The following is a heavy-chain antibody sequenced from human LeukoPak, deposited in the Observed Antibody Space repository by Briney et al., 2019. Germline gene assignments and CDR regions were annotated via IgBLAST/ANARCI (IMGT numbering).Heavy chain of an antibody. D-gene: IGHD6-13*01. V-gene: IGHV3-74*01. CDR2: INRDGSNT. J-gene: IGHJ4*02. CDR3: ARGAAGTLHFDY. CDR1: GFTFSSYW. Sequence: GGSLRLSCAASGFTFSSYWMHWVRHAPGKGLVWVSRINRDGSNTIYAHCVKGRFAISRNNAKNTLYLQMTRLRAEDTAVYYCARGAAGTLHFDYWGQGTLLTVSS.